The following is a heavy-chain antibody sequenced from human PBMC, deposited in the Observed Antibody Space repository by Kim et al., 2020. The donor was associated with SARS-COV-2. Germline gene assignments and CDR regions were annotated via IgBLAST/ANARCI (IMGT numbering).Heavy chain of an antibody. V-gene: IGHV4-59*01. CDR1: GGSMSRYY. J-gene: IGHJ2*01. CDR2: IYYAGGT. D-gene: IGHD5-18*01. CDR3: ARSLNTGASASGYFDL. Sequence: SETLSHTCTVSGGSMSRYYWSWIRQPPGQGLEWIGYIYYAGGTNYNPSLRSRVTILVDTSKNQFSLELTSLTAADTAVYFCARSLNTGASASGYFDLWDHGSLLTVSA.